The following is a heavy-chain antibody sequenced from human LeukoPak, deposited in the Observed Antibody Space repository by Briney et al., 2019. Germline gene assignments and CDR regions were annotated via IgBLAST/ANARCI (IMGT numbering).Heavy chain of an antibody. CDR2: IRYDGSNK. J-gene: IGHJ4*02. D-gene: IGHD3-10*01. CDR1: GFTFSSYG. V-gene: IGHV3-30*02. Sequence: GGSLRLSCAASGFTFSSYGMHWVRQAPGKGLEWVAFIRYDGSNKYYADSVKGRFTISRDNSKNTLYLQMNSVRAEDAAVYYCARDYYYGSGSYFDYWGQGTLVTVSS. CDR3: ARDYYYGSGSYFDY.